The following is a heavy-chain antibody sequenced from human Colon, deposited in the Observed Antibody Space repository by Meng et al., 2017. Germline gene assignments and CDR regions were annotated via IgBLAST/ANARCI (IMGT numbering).Heavy chain of an antibody. Sequence: VQLQESGPGLVRPSGTLSPTCTVSGGSVISNSYYWSWIRQPPGKGLEWIGFIYNSGSTNYNPSLKSRVTISVDTSKNQFSLKVSSVTAADTAVYYCARDSGYDKNWFDPWGQGTLVTVAS. CDR1: GGSVISNSYY. J-gene: IGHJ5*02. V-gene: IGHV4-61*01. CDR3: ARDSGYDKNWFDP. D-gene: IGHD5-12*01. CDR2: IYNSGST.